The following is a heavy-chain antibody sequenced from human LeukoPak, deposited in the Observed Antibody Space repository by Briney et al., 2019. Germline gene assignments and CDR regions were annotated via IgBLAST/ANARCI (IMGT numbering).Heavy chain of an antibody. V-gene: IGHV3-7*01. CDR1: GFTFNYYW. CDR3: ESTTGP. D-gene: IGHD1-7*01. J-gene: IGHJ5*02. Sequence: GGSLRLSCAAPGFTFNYYWMRWVRQAPGKGLEWVANIKEDGSEKYYVDSVRGRFTVSIDNAKNSLYLQMSSLRVEDTAVYYCESTTGPWGQGTLVTVSS. CDR2: IKEDGSEK.